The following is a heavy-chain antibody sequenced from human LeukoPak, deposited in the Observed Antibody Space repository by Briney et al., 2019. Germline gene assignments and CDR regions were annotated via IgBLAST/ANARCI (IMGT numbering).Heavy chain of an antibody. CDR2: IYPGDSDT. J-gene: IGHJ3*02. Sequence: GEFLKISCKGSGYSFTSYWIGWVRQMPGKGLEWMGIIYPGDSDTRCSPSFQGQVTISADKSISTAYLQWSSLKASDTAMYYCARSPTINAMIGAPSTFDIWGQGTMVTVSS. CDR3: ARSPTINAMIGAPSTFDI. V-gene: IGHV5-51*03. CDR1: GYSFTSYW. D-gene: IGHD3-22*01.